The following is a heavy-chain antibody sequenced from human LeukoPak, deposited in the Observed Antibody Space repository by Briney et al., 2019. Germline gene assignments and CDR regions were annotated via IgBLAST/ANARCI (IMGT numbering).Heavy chain of an antibody. CDR1: GFTVTTNY. CDR3: ARRNSSGSN. Sequence: GGSLRLSCAASGFTVTTNYMSWVRQAPGKGLEWVSVIYSGGITYYADSVKGRFTISRDSSKNTLYLQMNSLRVEDTAVYYCARRNSSGSNWGKGPLVTVSS. J-gene: IGHJ4*02. CDR2: IYSGGIT. V-gene: IGHV3-66*02. D-gene: IGHD6-19*01.